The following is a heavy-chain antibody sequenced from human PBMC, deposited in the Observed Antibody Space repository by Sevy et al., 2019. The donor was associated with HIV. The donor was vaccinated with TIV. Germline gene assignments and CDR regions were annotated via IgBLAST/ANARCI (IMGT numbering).Heavy chain of an antibody. D-gene: IGHD6-13*01. CDR3: ARSMSWYASFDY. Sequence: ASVTVSCKASGRTFSSYAFSWVRQAPGQGLEWMGGIIPMFATANYVQKFQGRVTITADESTSTAYMELSSLRSEDTAIYYCARSMSWYASFDYWGQGTLVTVSS. CDR2: IIPMFATA. J-gene: IGHJ4*02. CDR1: GRTFSSYA. V-gene: IGHV1-69*13.